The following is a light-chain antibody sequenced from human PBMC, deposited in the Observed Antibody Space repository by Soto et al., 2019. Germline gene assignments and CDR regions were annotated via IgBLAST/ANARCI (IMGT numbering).Light chain of an antibody. Sequence: QSALTQPASVSGSPGQSITISCTGTSSDVGGYKYVSWYQQHPGKAPKLMIYEVINRPSGVSNRFSGSKSGNTASLTITGLQPEDEASYYCTSYTITHIPVIFGGGTQLTVL. J-gene: IGLJ7*01. V-gene: IGLV2-14*01. CDR1: SSDVGGYKY. CDR3: TSYTITHIPVI. CDR2: EVI.